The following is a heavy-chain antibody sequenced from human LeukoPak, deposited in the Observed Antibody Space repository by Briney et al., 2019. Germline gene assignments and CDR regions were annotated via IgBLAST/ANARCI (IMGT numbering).Heavy chain of an antibody. V-gene: IGHV3-23*01. Sequence: GGSLRLSCAASGFTFSTYNMNWVRQAPGKGLEWVSATSSSDPGTYYAPSVRGRFTIYRDNSKNTVYLQMNSLRVEDAAIYYCARAPVTSCRGAFCYPFDCWGQGTRLTVSS. CDR3: ARAPVTSCRGAFCYPFDC. J-gene: IGHJ4*02. CDR2: TSSSDPGT. D-gene: IGHD4-17*01. CDR1: GFTFSTYN.